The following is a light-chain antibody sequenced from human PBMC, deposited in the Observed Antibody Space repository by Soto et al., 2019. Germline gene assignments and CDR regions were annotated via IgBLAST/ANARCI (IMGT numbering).Light chain of an antibody. Sequence: DIELTQSPSSLSASVGDTLTITSLASQTTNNYLNWYQQKPGKAPRLLIYAASSLQSGVPSRFSGSGSGTEFTLTIGSLQPDDFATYYCQQYNIYSITFGQGTRLEIK. CDR1: QTTNNY. CDR2: AAS. V-gene: IGKV1-5*01. CDR3: QQYNIYSIT. J-gene: IGKJ5*01.